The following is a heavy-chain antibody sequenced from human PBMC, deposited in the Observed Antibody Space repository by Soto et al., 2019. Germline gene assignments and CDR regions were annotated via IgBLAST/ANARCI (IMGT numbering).Heavy chain of an antibody. J-gene: IGHJ3*02. V-gene: IGHV4-30-4*01. CDR3: ARDREYYDSSGYPGIAFDI. D-gene: IGHD3-22*01. CDR2: IYYSGST. CDR1: GGSISSGDYY. Sequence: PSETLSLTCTVSGGSISSGDYYWGWIRQPPGKGLEWIGYIYYSGSTYYNPSLKSRVTISVDTSKNQFSLKLSSVTAADTAVYYCARDREYYDSSGYPGIAFDIWGQGTMVTVSS.